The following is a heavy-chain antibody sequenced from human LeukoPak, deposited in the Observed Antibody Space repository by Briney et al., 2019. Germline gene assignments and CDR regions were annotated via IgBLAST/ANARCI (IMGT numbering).Heavy chain of an antibody. CDR2: IYYGGST. D-gene: IGHD2-21*02. CDR1: GVSISSYY. V-gene: IGHV4-59*08. J-gene: IGHJ3*02. Sequence: PSETLSLTCSVSGVSISSYYWSWIRQPPGKGLEWIGYIYYGGSTNYNPSLKSRVTISVDTSKNQFSLKLSSVTAADTAVYYCAICGGDCYYDAFDIWGQGTMVTVSS. CDR3: AICGGDCYYDAFDI.